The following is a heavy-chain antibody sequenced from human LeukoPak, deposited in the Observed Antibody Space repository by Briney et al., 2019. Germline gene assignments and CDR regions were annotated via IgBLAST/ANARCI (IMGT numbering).Heavy chain of an antibody. CDR3: ARLGGEVGYYDSSGYFPFDY. V-gene: IGHV1-46*01. CDR2: INPSGGST. CDR1: GYTFTSYY. Sequence: EASVKVSCKASGYTFTSYYMHWVRQAPGQGLEWIGIINPSGGSTSYAQKFQGRVTMTRDTSTSTVYMELGSLRSEDTAVYYCARLGGEVGYYDSSGYFPFDYWGQGTLVTVSS. D-gene: IGHD3-22*01. J-gene: IGHJ4*02.